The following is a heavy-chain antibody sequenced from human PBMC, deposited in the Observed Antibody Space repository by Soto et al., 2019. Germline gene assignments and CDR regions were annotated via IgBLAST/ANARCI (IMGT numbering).Heavy chain of an antibody. CDR2: VGVGGDT. Sequence: EVQLVESGGGLVQPGGSLRLSCVASGFIFSRYDMHWVRQTTGKRPEWVSRVGVGGDTNYLGSVKGRFTISRENAGNSVFLQMNSLRVGDTAIYYCVRGLPGGFDPWGQGILVTVSS. CDR1: GFIFSRYD. J-gene: IGHJ5*02. V-gene: IGHV3-13*01. CDR3: VRGLPGGFDP.